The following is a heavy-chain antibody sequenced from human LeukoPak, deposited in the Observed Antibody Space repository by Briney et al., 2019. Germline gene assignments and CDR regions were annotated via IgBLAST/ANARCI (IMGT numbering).Heavy chain of an antibody. CDR2: TSHSDTT. J-gene: IGHJ4*02. CDR3: ARDFDTAAFDY. Sequence: SETLSLTCTVSGGSLNSGYWSWIRQSPGKGLEWIGYTSHSDTTRYNPSLKSRVTMSIDASMNQFSLKLSSVTAADTAVYYCARDFDTAAFDYWGQGTLVTVSS. CDR1: GGSLNSGY. V-gene: IGHV4-59*12.